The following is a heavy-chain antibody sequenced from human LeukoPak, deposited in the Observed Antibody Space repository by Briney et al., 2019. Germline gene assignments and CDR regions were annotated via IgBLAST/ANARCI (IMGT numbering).Heavy chain of an antibody. CDR2: IYYSGST. CDR3: ARVPPMTGFEFDP. V-gene: IGHV4-61*10. Sequence: SQTLSLTCTVSNGSISSDTYFWSWIRQPAGKGLEWIGYIYYSGSTNYNPSLKSRVTISVDTSKNQFSLKLSSVTAADTAVYYCARVPPMTGFEFDPWGQGTLVTVSS. CDR1: NGSISSDTYF. D-gene: IGHD3-22*01. J-gene: IGHJ5*02.